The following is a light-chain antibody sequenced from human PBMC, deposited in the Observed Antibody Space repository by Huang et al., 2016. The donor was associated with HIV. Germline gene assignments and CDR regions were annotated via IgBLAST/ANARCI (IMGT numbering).Light chain of an antibody. V-gene: IGKV4-1*01. Sequence: DIVMTQSPDSLTVSLGERATINCRSSLSLFFSSNKRSYLAWYQKKPGQPPKLVISWAAARESGVPERFSGSGSETHCTRTINSLQAEDVAVYYCQQYYHNPLTFGGGTKVEI. J-gene: IGKJ4*02. CDR2: WAA. CDR1: LSLFFSSNKRSY. CDR3: QQYYHNPLT.